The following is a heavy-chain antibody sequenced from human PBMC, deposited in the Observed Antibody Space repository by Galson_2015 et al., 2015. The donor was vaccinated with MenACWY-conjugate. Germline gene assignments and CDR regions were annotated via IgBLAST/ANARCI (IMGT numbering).Heavy chain of an antibody. CDR2: ISGNAGST. CDR1: GFTFGSYA. V-gene: IGHV3-23*01. Sequence: SLRLSCAASGFTFGSYAMSWVRQAPGKGLEWVSAISGNAGSTYYADSVKGRFTISIDNTMNTVYVQMNSLRDEDTAVYCCSKDFEYWGQGTLVTVSS. CDR3: SKDFEY. J-gene: IGHJ4*02.